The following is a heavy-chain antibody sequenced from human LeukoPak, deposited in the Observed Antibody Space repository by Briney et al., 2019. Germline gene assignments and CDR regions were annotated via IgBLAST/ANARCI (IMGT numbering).Heavy chain of an antibody. CDR3: ARDYTGSGWLDY. D-gene: IGHD6-19*01. J-gene: IGHJ4*02. CDR2: INPNSGGT. Sequence: ASGMFSYMPSGYTFTLYYMQCVRQAPGEGVEWMGWINPNSGGTNYAQKFQGRVTMTRDTSISTVYMELSRLRSDDTAVYYCARDYTGSGWLDYWGQGALVTVSS. CDR1: GYTFTLYY. V-gene: IGHV1-2*02.